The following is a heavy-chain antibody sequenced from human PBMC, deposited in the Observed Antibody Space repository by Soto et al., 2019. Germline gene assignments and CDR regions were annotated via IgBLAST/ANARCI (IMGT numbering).Heavy chain of an antibody. CDR3: TTLYSGYDNIDY. J-gene: IGHJ4*02. Sequence: GKGLGWVGRIKSKTDGGTTDYAAPVKGRFTISRDDSKNTLYLQMNSLKTEDTAVYYCTTLYSGYDNIDYWGQGTLVIVSS. V-gene: IGHV3-15*01. CDR2: IKSKTDGGTT. D-gene: IGHD5-12*01.